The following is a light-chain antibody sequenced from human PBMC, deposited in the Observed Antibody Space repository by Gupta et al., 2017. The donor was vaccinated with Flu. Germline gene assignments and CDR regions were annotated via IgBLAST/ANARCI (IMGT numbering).Light chain of an antibody. Sequence: SPANLSLSRGERATRSCRDSQSVSGCLGWYQQKPGQSPRLIIYDASNSATGIPDRFSGSGSGTDFTLTSSSREGEDFAVYYCQQRSSWPTFGQGTKLEIK. CDR1: QSVSGC. V-gene: IGKV3-11*01. CDR3: QQRSSWPT. CDR2: DAS. J-gene: IGKJ2*01.